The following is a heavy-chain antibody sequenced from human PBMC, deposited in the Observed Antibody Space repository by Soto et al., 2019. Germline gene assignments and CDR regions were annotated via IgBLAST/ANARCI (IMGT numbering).Heavy chain of an antibody. J-gene: IGHJ4*02. V-gene: IGHV3-15*07. D-gene: IGHD3-16*01. Sequence: EVQLVESGGGLVEPGGSLRLSCAASGFTFNGAWMNWVRQAPGKGLEWVGRVKSKVDGGSIDYAAPVRGRFTISRDDSRNTVDLQMNSLSAEDSAMYYCSADLPDWGAYAFDYWGQRTLVTVSS. CDR1: GFTFNGAW. CDR3: SADLPDWGAYAFDY. CDR2: VKSKVDGGSI.